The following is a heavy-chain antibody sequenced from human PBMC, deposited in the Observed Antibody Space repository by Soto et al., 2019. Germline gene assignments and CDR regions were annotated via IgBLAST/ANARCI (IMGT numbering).Heavy chain of an antibody. CDR2: VSEDGRNK. Sequence: GSLRLSCAASGVTFSSDAMHGVRQAPGEGLGRGAVVSEDGRNKYYADSVSGGGTISRDNSKNTRYLQMNSLRAEDTDVYYCARDKNIFDYGGQGP. J-gene: IGHJ4*02. V-gene: IGHV3-30*04. CDR3: ARDKNIFDY. CDR1: GVTFSSDA.